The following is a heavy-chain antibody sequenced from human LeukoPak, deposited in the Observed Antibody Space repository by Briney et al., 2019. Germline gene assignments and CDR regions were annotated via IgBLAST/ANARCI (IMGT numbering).Heavy chain of an antibody. D-gene: IGHD6-19*01. CDR2: IYSGGGT. J-gene: IGHJ4*02. Sequence: PGGSLRLSCAASGFTVISDYMSWVRQAPGKGLEWVSVIYSGGGTYHTDSVRGRFTISRDNSKNTLYLQMNSLRVDDTAMYYCARAGHSSGWYTASDSWGQGTLVTVSS. V-gene: IGHV3-53*01. CDR1: GFTVISDY. CDR3: ARAGHSSGWYTASDS.